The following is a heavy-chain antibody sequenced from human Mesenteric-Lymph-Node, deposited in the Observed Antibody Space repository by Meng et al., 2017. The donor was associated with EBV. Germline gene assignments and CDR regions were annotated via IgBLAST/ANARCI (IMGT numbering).Heavy chain of an antibody. V-gene: IGHV4-4*02. CDR1: GGSFSSSNG. J-gene: IGHJ4*02. Sequence: QVQLQESGPGLVKPSRXLSLTCTVSGGSFSSSNGGRWVRQPPGKGLEWVGEIYHTGNTNYIPSLKSRVTISVDKSKNQFSLKLNSVTVADTAVYYCAGNGYYALEYWGPGILVTVAS. CDR3: AGNGYYALEY. D-gene: IGHD3-22*01. CDR2: IYHTGNT.